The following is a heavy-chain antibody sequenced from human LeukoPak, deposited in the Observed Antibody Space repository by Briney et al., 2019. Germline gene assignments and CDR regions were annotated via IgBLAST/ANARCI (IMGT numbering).Heavy chain of an antibody. J-gene: IGHJ4*02. CDR2: IYYSGST. D-gene: IGHD5-24*01. Sequence: SETLSLTCSVSGGSITNYYWSWIRQPPGKGLEWIGYIYYSGSTNYNPSLKSRVTISVDTSKNQFSLKLSSVTAADTAVYYCARVDGDGYSTDYWGQGTLVTVSS. CDR3: ARVDGDGYSTDY. V-gene: IGHV4-59*01. CDR1: GGSITNYY.